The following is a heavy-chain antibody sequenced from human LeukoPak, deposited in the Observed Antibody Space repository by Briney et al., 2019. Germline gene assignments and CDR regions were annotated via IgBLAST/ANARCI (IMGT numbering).Heavy chain of an antibody. CDR1: GGSFSGYY. V-gene: IGHV4-59*01. CDR3: ARVTPECNWNDANDAFDI. CDR2: IYYSGST. J-gene: IGHJ3*02. D-gene: IGHD1-1*01. Sequence: PSETLSLTCAVYGGSFSGYYWSWIRQPPGKGLEWIGYIYYSGSTNYNPSLKSRVTISVDTSKNQFSLKLSSVTAADTAVYYCARVTPECNWNDANDAFDIWGQGTMVTVSS.